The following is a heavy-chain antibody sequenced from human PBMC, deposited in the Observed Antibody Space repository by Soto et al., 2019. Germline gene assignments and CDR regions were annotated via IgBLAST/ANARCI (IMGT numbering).Heavy chain of an antibody. J-gene: IGHJ6*03. Sequence: SETLSLTCAVSSGSISSSNWWSWVRQPPGKGLEWIGEIYHSGSTNYNPSLKSRVTISVDKSKNQFSLKLSSVTAADTAVYYCARGNPDDSSSWYPSTYYYYMDVWGKGTTVTVSS. CDR3: ARGNPDDSSSWYPSTYYYYMDV. V-gene: IGHV4-4*02. CDR1: SGSISSSNW. D-gene: IGHD6-13*01. CDR2: IYHSGST.